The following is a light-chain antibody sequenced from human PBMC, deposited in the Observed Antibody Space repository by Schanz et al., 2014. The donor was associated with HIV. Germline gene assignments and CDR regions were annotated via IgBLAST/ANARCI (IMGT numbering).Light chain of an antibody. V-gene: IGLV1-40*01. CDR2: DDS. Sequence: QSVLTQPPSLSGAPGQRVSLSCNGTSSNIGAGYDVHWYQQFPGTAPKLLIFDDSSRPSGVPDRFSASKSGTSASLAITGLQADDEADYYCAAWDGTLNGWVFGGGTKLTVL. CDR1: SSNIGAGYD. CDR3: AAWDGTLNGWV. J-gene: IGLJ3*02.